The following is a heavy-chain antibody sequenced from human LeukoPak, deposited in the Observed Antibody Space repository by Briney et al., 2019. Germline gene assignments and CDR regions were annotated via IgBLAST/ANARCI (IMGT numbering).Heavy chain of an antibody. CDR1: GFTFSEAW. CDR2: IRSKAYGGTT. CDR3: TRGLGVQPPLTAVFDP. Sequence: KPGGSLRLSCVTSGFTFSEAWMSWVRQAPGKGLEWVAFIRSKAYGGTTEYAASVKGTFTVSRDDSKSIAYLQMNSLRTEDTAVYYCTRGLGVQPPLTAVFDPWGQGTLVTVSS. J-gene: IGHJ5*02. V-gene: IGHV3-49*04. D-gene: IGHD3-16*01.